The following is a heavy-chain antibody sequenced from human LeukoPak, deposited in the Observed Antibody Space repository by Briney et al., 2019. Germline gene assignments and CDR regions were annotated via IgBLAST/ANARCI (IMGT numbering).Heavy chain of an antibody. D-gene: IGHD3-3*01. Sequence: SQTLSLTCTVSGGSISSGSYYWSWIRQPAGKGLEWIGRIYTSGSTNYNPSLKSRVTISVDTSKNQFSLKLSSVTAADTAVYYCARDRATIFGVVTPFDYWGQGTLVTVSS. J-gene: IGHJ4*02. CDR3: ARDRATIFGVVTPFDY. CDR1: GGSISSGSYY. CDR2: IYTSGST. V-gene: IGHV4-61*02.